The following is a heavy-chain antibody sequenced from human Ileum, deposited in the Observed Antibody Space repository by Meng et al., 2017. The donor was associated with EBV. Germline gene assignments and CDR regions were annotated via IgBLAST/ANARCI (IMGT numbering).Heavy chain of an antibody. CDR3: ARGSNRWVHQSEY. Sequence: VDVGGGLVKSAVCLRLSRDASGFACSFNGRVWGRHAPGKGLGWVAVICYDGSNEQYGDSVKGRFTISRDNSKNMLYLQMNSLKAEDTAVYYCARGSNRWVHQSEYWGQGTLVTVSS. J-gene: IGHJ4*02. CDR2: ICYDGSNE. D-gene: IGHD1-14*01. V-gene: IGHV3-33*01. CDR1: GFACSFNG.